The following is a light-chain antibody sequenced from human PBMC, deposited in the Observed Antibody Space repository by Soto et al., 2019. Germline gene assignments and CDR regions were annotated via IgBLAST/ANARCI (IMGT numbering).Light chain of an antibody. CDR2: EAS. J-gene: IGKJ1*01. CDR3: QQYNTYSWT. CDR1: QSIKSW. V-gene: IGKV1-5*03. Sequence: DIQMTQSPSTLSASVGDRVTITFRASQSIKSWLAWYQQKPGKAPKLLIYEASSLESGVPSRFGGSGSGTEFTLTISSLQPDDFATYYCQQYNTYSWTFGRGTKVDIK.